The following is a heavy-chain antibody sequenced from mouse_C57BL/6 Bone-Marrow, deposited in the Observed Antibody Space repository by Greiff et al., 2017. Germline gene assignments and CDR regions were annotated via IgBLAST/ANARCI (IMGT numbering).Heavy chain of an antibody. CDR3: ASLYYDYDQVFYAMDY. CDR2: IWSGGST. Sequence: VQLQQSGPGLVQPSQSLSITCTVSGFSLTSYGVHWVRQSPGKGLEWLGVIWSGGSTDYNAAFISRLSISKDNYKSQVFFKMNSLQADDTAIYYCASLYYDYDQVFYAMDYWGQGTSVTVSS. CDR1: GFSLTSYG. V-gene: IGHV2-2*01. D-gene: IGHD2-4*01. J-gene: IGHJ4*01.